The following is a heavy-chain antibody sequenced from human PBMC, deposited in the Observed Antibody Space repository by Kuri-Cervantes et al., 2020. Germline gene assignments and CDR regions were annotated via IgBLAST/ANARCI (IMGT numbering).Heavy chain of an antibody. Sequence: GSLRLSCTVSGGSLGSNYWSWIRQPPGKGLEWIGYVYYYGDTKYNPSLKSRVTISVDTSKNQFSLKLSSVTAADTAVYYCARDPPGYYGSGSPGYYYMDVWGKGTTVTVSS. D-gene: IGHD3-10*01. J-gene: IGHJ6*03. CDR3: ARDPPGYYGSGSPGYYYMDV. CDR1: GGSLGSNY. V-gene: IGHV4-59*01. CDR2: VYYYGDT.